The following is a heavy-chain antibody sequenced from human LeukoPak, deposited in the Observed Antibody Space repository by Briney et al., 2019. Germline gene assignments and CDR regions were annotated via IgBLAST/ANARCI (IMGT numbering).Heavy chain of an antibody. CDR3: ARIVVVLHYYYYYMDV. Sequence: SETLSLTCAVYGGSFSGYYWSWIRQPPGKGLEWIGEINHSGSTNYNPSLKSRVTISVDTSKNQFSLKLSSVTAADTAVYYCARIVVVLHYYYYYMDVWGKGTTVTVSS. V-gene: IGHV4-34*01. CDR2: INHSGST. D-gene: IGHD2-2*01. CDR1: GGSFSGYY. J-gene: IGHJ6*03.